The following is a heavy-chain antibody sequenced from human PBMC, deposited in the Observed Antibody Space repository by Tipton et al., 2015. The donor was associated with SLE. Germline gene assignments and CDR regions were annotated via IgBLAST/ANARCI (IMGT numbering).Heavy chain of an antibody. J-gene: IGHJ4*02. V-gene: IGHV4-34*01. D-gene: IGHD5-24*01. Sequence: TLSLTCAVYGGSSSGYHGTWIRQPPGQGLGWIGEIADTGSPNYTPSLKSQVTISLDTSKSQFSLILNSLTAADTAVYYCARGPFQRWPPGAYWGQGTLVTVSS. CDR1: GGSSSGYH. CDR3: ARGPFQRWPPGAY. CDR2: IADTGSP.